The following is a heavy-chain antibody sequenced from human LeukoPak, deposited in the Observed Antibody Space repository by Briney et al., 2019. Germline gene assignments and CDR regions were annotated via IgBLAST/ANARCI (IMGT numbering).Heavy chain of an antibody. D-gene: IGHD3-9*01. CDR1: GYTFTGYY. CDR2: INPNSGDT. V-gene: IGHV1-2*02. CDR3: VRLKVDGDSPLP. Sequence: ASVKVSCKASGYTFTGYYMHWVRQAPGQGLEWLGWINPNSGDTNYAQRFQGRVTMTRDTSISTAYMELTGLRSDDTAVYYCVRLKVDGDSPLPWGQGTLVTVSS. J-gene: IGHJ5*02.